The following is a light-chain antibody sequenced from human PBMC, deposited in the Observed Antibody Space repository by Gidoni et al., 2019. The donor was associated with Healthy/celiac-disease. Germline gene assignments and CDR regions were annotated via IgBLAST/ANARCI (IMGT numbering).Light chain of an antibody. J-gene: IGKJ5*01. CDR3: QQYDNLPRGPT. V-gene: IGKV1-33*01. Sequence: DIQMTQSPSSLSASVGDRVTITCQASQDISNYLNWYQQKPGKAPKLLIYDASNLETGVPSRFSGSGSGTDFTFTISSLQPEDIATYYCQQYDNLPRGPTFGQGTRLEIK. CDR1: QDISNY. CDR2: DAS.